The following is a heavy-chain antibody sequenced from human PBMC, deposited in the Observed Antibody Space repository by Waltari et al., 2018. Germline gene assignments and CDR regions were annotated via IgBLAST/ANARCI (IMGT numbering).Heavy chain of an antibody. CDR1: GGSISSSSYY. V-gene: IGHV4-39*01. Sequence: QLQLQESGPGLVKPSETLSFTCTVSGGSISSSSYYWGWLRQPPGKGLEWIGSIYYSGSTYYNPSLKSLVTISVDTSKNQFSLKLSSVTAADTAVYYCATKRESSASGFDYWGQGTLVTVSS. CDR3: ATKRESSASGFDY. CDR2: IYYSGST. J-gene: IGHJ4*02. D-gene: IGHD6-19*01.